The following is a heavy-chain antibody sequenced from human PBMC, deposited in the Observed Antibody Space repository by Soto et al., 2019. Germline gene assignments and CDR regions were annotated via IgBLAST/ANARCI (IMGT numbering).Heavy chain of an antibody. Sequence: GGSLRLSCAASGFTFSSYAMSWVRQAPGKGLEWVSAISGSGGSTYYADSVKGRSPIPRNTPKTTLYLKMTTRRPENTAVYYCAKVRGGYHPYYSYYYRDVGGKGTTVTVSS. V-gene: IGHV3-23*01. D-gene: IGHD5-12*01. CDR2: ISGSGGST. CDR3: AKVRGGYHPYYSYYYRDV. CDR1: GFTFSSYA. J-gene: IGHJ6*03.